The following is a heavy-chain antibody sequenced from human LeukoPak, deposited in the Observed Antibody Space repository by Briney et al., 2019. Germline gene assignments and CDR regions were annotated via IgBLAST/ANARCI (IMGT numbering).Heavy chain of an antibody. CDR1: GXXFTSYG. V-gene: IGHV1-18*01. D-gene: IGHD4-11*01. J-gene: IGHJ5*02. CDR2: ISAYNGNT. Sequence: ASVKVXXKXSGXXFTSYGISWVRXAPGQGLEWMGWISAYNGNTNYAQKLQGRVTMTTDTSTSTAYVELRSLRSDDTAVYYCARDLRQSGWFDPWGQGTLVTVSS. CDR3: ARDLRQSGWFDP.